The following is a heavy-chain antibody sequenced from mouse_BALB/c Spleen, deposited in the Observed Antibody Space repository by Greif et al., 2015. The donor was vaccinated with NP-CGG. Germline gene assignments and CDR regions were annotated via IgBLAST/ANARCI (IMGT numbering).Heavy chain of an antibody. V-gene: IGHV2-9*02. J-gene: IGHJ4*01. CDR3: ARDRYYGSSYGRAMDY. CDR2: IWAGGST. Sequence: VKLVESGPGLVAPSQSLPITCTVSGFSLTSYGVHWVRQPPGKGLEWLGVIWAGGSTNYNSALMSRLSISKDNSKSQVFLKMNSLQTDDTAMYYCARDRYYGSSYGRAMDYWGQGTSVTVSS. D-gene: IGHD1-1*01. CDR1: GFSLTSYG.